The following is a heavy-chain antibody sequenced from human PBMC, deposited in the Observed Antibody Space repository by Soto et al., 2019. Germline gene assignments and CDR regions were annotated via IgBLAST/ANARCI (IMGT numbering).Heavy chain of an antibody. CDR3: XXXXXXXXXXXQVGDFDY. D-gene: IGHD3-16*01. CDR2: IYWDDDE. Sequence: QITLKESGPTQVKPTQTLTLTCSFSGFSLNTDGEGVGWVRQPPGEALEWLALIYWDDDERYSPSLKTRLTITKDPSKNXXXXXXXXXXXXXXXXXXXXXXXXXXXXXXQVGDFDYWGQGTLVTVSS. V-gene: IGHV2-5*02. CDR1: GFSLNTDGEG. J-gene: IGHJ4*02.